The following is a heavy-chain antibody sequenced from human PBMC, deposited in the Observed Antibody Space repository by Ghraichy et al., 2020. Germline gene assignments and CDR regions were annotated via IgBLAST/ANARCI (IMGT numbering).Heavy chain of an antibody. V-gene: IGHV3-48*01. J-gene: IGHJ4*02. CDR2: IRHNSDTI. CDR3: ARDHGGLVGAMSGPFDC. D-gene: IGHD6-19*01. CDR1: GFTFSHYS. Sequence: GESLNISCAASGFTFSHYSMNWVRQAPGKGLEWVSFIRHNSDTIDYSDSVKSRFTISRDNAANSLYLQMDSLRAEDTAVYYCARDHGGLVGAMSGPFDCWGQGTLFTFSS.